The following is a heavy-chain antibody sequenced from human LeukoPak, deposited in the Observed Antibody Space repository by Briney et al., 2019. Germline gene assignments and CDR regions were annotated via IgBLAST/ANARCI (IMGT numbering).Heavy chain of an antibody. J-gene: IGHJ4*02. Sequence: WGSLRLSCAASGFTIGNRAMGWFRQASGKGLEWVSLNIGSGGTTYYAGSVKGRFTVFRDTSRNTLHLQMNSLRAEDTALYYCARRGYNYGQFDLWGPGTLVTVSS. CDR3: ARRGYNYGQFDL. CDR1: GFTIGNRA. CDR2: NIGSGGTT. D-gene: IGHD5-18*01. V-gene: IGHV3-23*01.